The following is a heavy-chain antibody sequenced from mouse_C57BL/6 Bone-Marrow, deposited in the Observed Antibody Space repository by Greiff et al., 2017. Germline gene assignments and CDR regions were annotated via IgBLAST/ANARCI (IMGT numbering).Heavy chain of an antibody. J-gene: IGHJ4*01. CDR3: AREEYAMDY. Sequence: EVKLMESGGGLVKPGGSLKLSCAASGFTFSSYAMSWVRQTPEKRLEWVATISDGGSYTYYPDNVKGRFTISRDNDKNNLYLQMSHLKSEDTAMYYCAREEYAMDYWGQGTSVTVSS. V-gene: IGHV5-4*01. CDR2: ISDGGSYT. CDR1: GFTFSSYA.